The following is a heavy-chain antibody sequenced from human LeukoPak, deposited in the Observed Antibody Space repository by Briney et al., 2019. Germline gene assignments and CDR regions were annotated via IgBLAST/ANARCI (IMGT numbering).Heavy chain of an antibody. CDR2: IYYTGNT. V-gene: IGHV4-59*08. D-gene: IGHD1-26*01. Sequence: SETLSLTCTVSGGSISSYYWSWIRQPPGKGLEWFGYIYYTGNTNYNPSLKSRVTISVDASKNQFSLNLSSVTAADTAIYYCARLGGATSPFGYWGQGTLVTVSS. CDR1: GGSISSYY. J-gene: IGHJ4*02. CDR3: ARLGGATSPFGY.